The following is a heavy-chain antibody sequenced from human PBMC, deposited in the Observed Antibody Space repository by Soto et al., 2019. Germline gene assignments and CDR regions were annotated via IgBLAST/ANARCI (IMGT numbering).Heavy chain of an antibody. D-gene: IGHD3-3*01. Sequence: XETLSLTCAVYGGSFSGYYWSWIRQPPGKGLEWIGEINHSGSTNYNPSLKSRVTISVDASKNQFSLKLSSVTAADTAVYYCARGGVILTIFGVVTWGGMDVWGQGTTVTVSS. CDR2: INHSGST. J-gene: IGHJ6*02. CDR3: ARGGVILTIFGVVTWGGMDV. V-gene: IGHV4-34*01. CDR1: GGSFSGYY.